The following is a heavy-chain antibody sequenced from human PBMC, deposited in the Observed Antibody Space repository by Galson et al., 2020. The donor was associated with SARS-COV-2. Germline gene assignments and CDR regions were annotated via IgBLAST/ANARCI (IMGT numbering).Heavy chain of an antibody. CDR3: TRRVVQAVVFDI. Sequence: ASVKVSCKASGYTFSNYAIHWVRQAPGQRLEWMGWINTGNGNPKYSQKFQDRITMSRDTSATTAYMELSSLTSEDSAVYYCTRRVVQAVVFDIWGQGTMVTVSS. CDR2: INTGNGNP. J-gene: IGHJ3*02. CDR1: GYTFSNYA. D-gene: IGHD3-22*01. V-gene: IGHV1-3*04.